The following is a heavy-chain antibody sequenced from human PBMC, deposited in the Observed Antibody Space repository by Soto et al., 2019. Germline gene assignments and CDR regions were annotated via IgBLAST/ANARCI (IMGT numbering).Heavy chain of an antibody. D-gene: IGHD3-9*01. CDR3: ARDPGYYDILTGYHQYYYYGMDV. V-gene: IGHV1-2*04. CDR2: INPNSGGT. CDR1: GYTFTGYY. J-gene: IGHJ6*02. Sequence: QVQLVQSGAEVKKPGASVKVSCKASGYTFTGYYMHWVRQAPGQGLEWMGWINPNSGGTNYAQKFQGWVTMTRDTSSSTAYMELSRLRSDDTAVYYCARDPGYYDILTGYHQYYYYGMDVWGQGTTVTVSS.